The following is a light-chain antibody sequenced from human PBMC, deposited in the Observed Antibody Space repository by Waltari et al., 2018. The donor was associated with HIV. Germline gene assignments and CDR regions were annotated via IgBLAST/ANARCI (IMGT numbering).Light chain of an antibody. V-gene: IGKV2-28*01. CDR1: QSLLLHENGLHY. Sequence: DIMVSQSPLSLSVTPGEPASISCRSSQSLLLHENGLHYLDWYLQKPGQSPQLLIYLASNRASGVPDRFSGSGSGTDFTLTISNLEPDDFAVYFCQHRANWPELAFGGGTTV. J-gene: IGKJ4*01. CDR3: QHRANWPELA. CDR2: LAS.